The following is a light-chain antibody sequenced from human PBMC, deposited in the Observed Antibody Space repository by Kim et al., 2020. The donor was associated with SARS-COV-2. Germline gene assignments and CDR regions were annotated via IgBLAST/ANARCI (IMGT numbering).Light chain of an antibody. CDR1: NIGSKS. V-gene: IGLV3-21*04. J-gene: IGLJ3*02. Sequence: APGKTARITCGGNNIGSKSLHWYQQKPGQAPVLVIYYDSDRPSGIPERFSGSNSGNTATLTISRVEAGDEADYYCQVWDSSSDLWVFGGGTQLTVL. CDR3: QVWDSSSDLWV. CDR2: YDS.